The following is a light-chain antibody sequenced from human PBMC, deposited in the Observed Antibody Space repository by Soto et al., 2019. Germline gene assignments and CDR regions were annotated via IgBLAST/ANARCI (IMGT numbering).Light chain of an antibody. CDR2: EVS. CDR3: SSYTATTRL. CDR1: SSDIGSNNY. J-gene: IGLJ3*02. Sequence: QSALTQPASVSGSPGQSITISCTGTSSDIGSNNYVSWFQQRPGKAPTLIIYEVSNRPSGVSTHFSGSKSGNTASLTVSGLLPEDEAAYYCSSYTATTRLFGGGTQVTV. V-gene: IGLV2-14*01.